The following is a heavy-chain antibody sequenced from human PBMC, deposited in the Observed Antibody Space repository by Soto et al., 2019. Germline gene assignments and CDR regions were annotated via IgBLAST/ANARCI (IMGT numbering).Heavy chain of an antibody. J-gene: IGHJ4*02. CDR1: GFTFSSYA. V-gene: IGHV3-23*01. D-gene: IGHD6-19*01. CDR3: AKAGFSSGWSPSYFDY. CDR2: MSGTGGST. Sequence: EVQLLESGGGLVQPGRSLRLSCAASGFTFSSYAMNWVRQAPGKGLAWVSAMSGTGGSTYYADSVKGRFTISRDNSNNTPDLQMNSLGFRDTALVCGAKAGFSSGWSPSYFDYGGQGTLVTVSS.